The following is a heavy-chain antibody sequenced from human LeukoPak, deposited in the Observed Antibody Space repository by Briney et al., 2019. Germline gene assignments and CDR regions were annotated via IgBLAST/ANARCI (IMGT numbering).Heavy chain of an antibody. CDR2: INHSGNT. V-gene: IGHV4-34*01. Sequence: PSETLSLTCAVYGGPFSVYYGSWIRQPPGKGLEWIGEINHSGNTNYNPPLKSRVTLSVDTSKGQFSLTLSSVTAADTAVYYCARGGYCSGRSCSYPKRRAFDIWGQGTMGTVSS. CDR3: ARGGYCSGRSCSYPKRRAFDI. J-gene: IGHJ3*02. CDR1: GGPFSVYY. D-gene: IGHD2-15*01.